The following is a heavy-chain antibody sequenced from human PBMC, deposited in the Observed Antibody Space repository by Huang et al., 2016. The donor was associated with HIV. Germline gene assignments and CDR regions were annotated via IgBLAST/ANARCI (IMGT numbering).Heavy chain of an antibody. J-gene: IGHJ6*03. Sequence: QVQLVQSGAEVRKPGASVKVSCKASGYTFTNYVIHWVRQAPGQKLEGMGGINAGSSKIKYSQKCQGRVTLTRDTTASTADMELSSLVSEDTAVYYCARDLRLYYMDVWGKGTTITVSS. V-gene: IGHV1-3*01. CDR1: GYTFTNYV. CDR2: INAGSSKI. CDR3: ARDLRLYYMDV.